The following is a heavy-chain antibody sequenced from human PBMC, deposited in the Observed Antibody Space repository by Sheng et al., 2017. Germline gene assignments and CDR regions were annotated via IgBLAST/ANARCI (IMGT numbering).Heavy chain of an antibody. V-gene: IGHV1-69*05. J-gene: IGHJ4*02. Sequence: QVQLVQSGAEVKKPGSSVKVSCKASGGTFSSYAISWVRQAPGQGLEWMGGIIPIFGTANYAQKFQGRVTITTDESTSTAYMELSSLRSEDTAVYYCARTPHSRSSGWYYFVLLGPREPVVTVSS. CDR3: ARTPHSRSSGWYYFVL. CDR2: IIPIFGTA. CDR1: GGTFSSYA. D-gene: IGHD6-19*01.